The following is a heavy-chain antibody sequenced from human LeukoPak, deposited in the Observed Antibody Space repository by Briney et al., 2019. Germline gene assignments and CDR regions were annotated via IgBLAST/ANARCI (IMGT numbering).Heavy chain of an antibody. D-gene: IGHD3-10*01. V-gene: IGHV3-33*01. CDR3: ARHKSGYLDY. CDR1: GFTFSNYR. Sequence: PGGSLRLSCAASGFTFSNYRMHWLRQAPGKGLEWVAIIWYDGSNKYYADPVKGRFTISRDNSKNTLYLQMNSLRAEDTAVYYCARHKSGYLDYWGQGTLVTVSS. J-gene: IGHJ4*02. CDR2: IWYDGSNK.